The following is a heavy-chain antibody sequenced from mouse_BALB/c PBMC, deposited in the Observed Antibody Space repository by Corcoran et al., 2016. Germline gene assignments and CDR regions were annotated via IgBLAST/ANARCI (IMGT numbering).Heavy chain of an antibody. CDR1: GYTFSSYW. D-gene: IGHD2-3*01. CDR2: ILPGSGST. Sequence: QVQLQQSGAELMKPGASVKISCKASGYTFSSYWIEWVKQRPGHGLEWIGEILPGSGSTNYNEKFKGKATFTADTSSNTAYMQLSSLTSEDSAVYYCARERGYLDYWGQGTSVTVSS. V-gene: IGHV1-9*01. CDR3: ARERGYLDY. J-gene: IGHJ4*01.